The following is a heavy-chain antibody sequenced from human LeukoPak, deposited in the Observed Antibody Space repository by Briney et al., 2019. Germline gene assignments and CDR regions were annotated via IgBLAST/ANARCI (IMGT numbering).Heavy chain of an antibody. D-gene: IGHD3-22*01. Sequence: GGSLRLSCAASGNYCMHWVRQVPGKGLVWVSHINSDGSWTSYADSVRGRFTISKDNAKNTVYLQMNSLRAEDTAVYYCVSFYETYWGQGTLVTVSS. CDR1: GNYC. CDR2: INSDGSWT. V-gene: IGHV3-74*01. CDR3: VSFYETY. J-gene: IGHJ4*02.